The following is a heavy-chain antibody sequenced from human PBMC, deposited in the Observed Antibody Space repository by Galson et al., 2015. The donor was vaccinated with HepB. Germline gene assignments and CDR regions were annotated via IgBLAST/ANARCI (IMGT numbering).Heavy chain of an antibody. CDR2: ISGSGGTT. CDR1: GFTFSSYA. D-gene: IGHD3-22*01. V-gene: IGHV3-23*01. CDR3: AKALGSGRITMIVSLDY. J-gene: IGHJ4*02. Sequence: SLRLSCAASGFTFSSYAMTWVRQAPGKGLEWVSAISGSGGTTYYADSVKGRFTISRDNSKNTLYLQMNSLRAEDTAVYYCAKALGSGRITMIVSLDYWGQGTLVTVSS.